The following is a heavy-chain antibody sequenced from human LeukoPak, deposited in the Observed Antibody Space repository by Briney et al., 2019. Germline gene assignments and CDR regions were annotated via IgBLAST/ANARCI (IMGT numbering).Heavy chain of an antibody. CDR3: AKVAGSFYFDY. Sequence: GSLRLSCAASGFTFSSYAVHWVRQAPGKGLEWVAVMSYDGSNKYYADSVKGRFTISRDNSKNTLYLQMNSLRAEDTAVYYCAKVAGSFYFDYWGQGTLVTVSS. CDR1: GFTFSSYA. J-gene: IGHJ4*02. CDR2: MSYDGSNK. D-gene: IGHD6-19*01. V-gene: IGHV3-30*04.